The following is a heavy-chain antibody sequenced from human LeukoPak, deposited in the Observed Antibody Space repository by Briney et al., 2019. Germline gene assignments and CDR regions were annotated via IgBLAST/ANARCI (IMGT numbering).Heavy chain of an antibody. CDR3: ARGGSGYDSFDY. CDR1: GDSISSGDYY. Sequence: SETLSLTCTVSGDSISSGDYYWSWIRQPAGKGLEWIGRISSSGSTNYNPSLKSRVTISVDTSKNQFSLNLSSVTAADTAVYFCARGGSGYDSFDYWGQGTLVTVSS. CDR2: ISSSGST. V-gene: IGHV4-61*02. D-gene: IGHD5-12*01. J-gene: IGHJ4*02.